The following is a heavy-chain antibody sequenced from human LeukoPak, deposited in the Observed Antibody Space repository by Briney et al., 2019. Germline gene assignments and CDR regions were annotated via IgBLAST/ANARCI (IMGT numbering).Heavy chain of an antibody. D-gene: IGHD6-19*01. CDR1: GFTFSNAW. CDR3: AREEGSGWYGYFDL. V-gene: IGHV3-7*03. CDR2: IKQDGSEK. J-gene: IGHJ2*01. Sequence: PGGSLRLSCAASGFTFSNAWMSWVRQAPGKGLEWVANIKQDGSEKYYVDSVKGRFTISRDNAKNSLYLQMNSLRAEDTAVYYCAREEGSGWYGYFDLWGRGTLVTVSS.